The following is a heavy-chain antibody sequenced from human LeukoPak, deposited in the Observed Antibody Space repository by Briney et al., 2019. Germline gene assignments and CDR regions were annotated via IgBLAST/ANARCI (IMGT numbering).Heavy chain of an antibody. CDR3: ARGGGYSGYKHGG. CDR1: GGSFSGYY. D-gene: IGHD5-12*01. Sequence: SETLSITCAVYGGSFSGYYWSWIRQPPGKGLEWIGEINHSGSTNYNPSLRSRVTISVDTSKNQFSLKLSSVTAADTAVYYCARGGGYSGYKHGGWGQGTLVTVSS. J-gene: IGHJ4*02. CDR2: INHSGST. V-gene: IGHV4-34*01.